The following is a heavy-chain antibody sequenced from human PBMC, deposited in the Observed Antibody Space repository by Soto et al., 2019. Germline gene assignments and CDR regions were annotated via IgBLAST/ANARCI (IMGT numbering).Heavy chain of an antibody. CDR3: ARARYYYGSGAWGWFDP. CDR2: IIPIFGTA. D-gene: IGHD3-10*01. Sequence: QVQLVQSGAEVKKPGSSVKVSCKASGGTFSSYAISWVRQAPGQGLEWMGGIIPIFGTANYAQKFQGRVTITADESTSSAYMELSSLRSEDTAVYYCARARYYYGSGAWGWFDPWGQGTLVTVSS. V-gene: IGHV1-69*12. J-gene: IGHJ5*02. CDR1: GGTFSSYA.